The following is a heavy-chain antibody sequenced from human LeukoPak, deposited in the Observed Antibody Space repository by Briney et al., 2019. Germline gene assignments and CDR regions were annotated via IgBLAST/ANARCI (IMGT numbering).Heavy chain of an antibody. Sequence: PGGSLRLSCAASGFTVSSNYMSWVRQAPGKGLEWVSVIYSGGSTYYADSVKGRFTISRDNSKNTLYLQMNSLRAEDTAVYYCARVYQYYYDSSGYYSDWGLGTLVTVSS. D-gene: IGHD3-22*01. CDR2: IYSGGST. CDR1: GFTVSSNY. CDR3: ARVYQYYYDSSGYYSD. V-gene: IGHV3-53*01. J-gene: IGHJ4*02.